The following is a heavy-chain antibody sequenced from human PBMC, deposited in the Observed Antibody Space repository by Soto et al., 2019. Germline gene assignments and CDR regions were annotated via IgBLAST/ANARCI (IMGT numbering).Heavy chain of an antibody. CDR3: ARVRGDVAFDY. Sequence: QVQLQESGPGLVKPSQTLSLTCTVSGGSISSGDDYWSWIRQPPGKGLEWIGYIYHSGATYYNPSXKXXVTLSVDRPKNQFSLTLTSVTAADTAVYYCARVRGDVAFDYWGQGTLVTVSS. CDR1: GGSISSGDDY. J-gene: IGHJ4*02. D-gene: IGHD3-10*01. CDR2: IYHSGAT. V-gene: IGHV4-30-4*01.